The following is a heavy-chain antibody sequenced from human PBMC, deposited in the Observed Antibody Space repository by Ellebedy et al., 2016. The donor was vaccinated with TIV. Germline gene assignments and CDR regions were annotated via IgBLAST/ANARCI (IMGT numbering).Heavy chain of an antibody. D-gene: IGHD5-18*01. V-gene: IGHV4-34*01. CDR1: GGSFSGYY. Sequence: SETLSLTCAVYGGSFSGYYWSWIRQPPGKGLEWIGEINHSGSTNYNPSLKSRVTISVDTSKNQFSLKLSSVTAADTAVYYCARAPRGYSYPKRRWFDPWGQGTLVTVSS. CDR3: ARAPRGYSYPKRRWFDP. J-gene: IGHJ5*02. CDR2: INHSGST.